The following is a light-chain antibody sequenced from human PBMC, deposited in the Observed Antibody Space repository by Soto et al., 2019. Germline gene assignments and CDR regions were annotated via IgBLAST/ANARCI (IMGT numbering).Light chain of an antibody. V-gene: IGLV2-14*01. J-gene: IGLJ1*01. Sequence: QSALTQPASVSASPGQSITISCTGTRSDVGDYNYVSWYQQHPGKAPKLMIYDVSNRPSGVSNRFSGSKSGNTASLTISGLQAKDEADYYCSSDTSSAPPVVFGAGSKVTVL. CDR1: RSDVGDYNY. CDR3: SSDTSSAPPVV. CDR2: DVS.